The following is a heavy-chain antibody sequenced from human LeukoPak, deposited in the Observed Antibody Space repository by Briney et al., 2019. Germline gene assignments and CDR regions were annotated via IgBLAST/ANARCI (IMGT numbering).Heavy chain of an antibody. J-gene: IGHJ4*02. CDR2: NDNDGSST. Sequence: PGGSLRLPCAASGFTFSTYWMHWVRQAPGKGLVWVSLNDNDGSSTPYADSVKGRFTISRDNAKNTLYLQMNSLRAEDTAVYYCARVGGSSDFDYWGQGTLVTVSS. V-gene: IGHV3-74*01. D-gene: IGHD3-10*01. CDR1: GFTFSTYW. CDR3: ARVGGSSDFDY.